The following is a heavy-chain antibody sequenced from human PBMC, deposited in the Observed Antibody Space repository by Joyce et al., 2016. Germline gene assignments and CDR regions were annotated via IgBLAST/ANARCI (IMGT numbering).Heavy chain of an antibody. CDR3: AKDGPYYGMDV. CDR1: GFSFSPYN. J-gene: IGHJ6*02. V-gene: IGHV3-33*06. CDR2: IWHDGSNQ. Sequence: QLVESGGGVVKPGRSLRFSCTASGFSFSPYNLHWVRQAPGKGLEWVAVIWHDGSNQYYADSMKGRFTISRDNSKNTLYLQMKSVRPEDTAVYYCAKDGPYYGMDVWGPGTTVAVS.